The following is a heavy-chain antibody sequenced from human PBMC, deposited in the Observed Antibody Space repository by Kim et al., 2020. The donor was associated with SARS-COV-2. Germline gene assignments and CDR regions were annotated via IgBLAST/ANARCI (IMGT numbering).Heavy chain of an antibody. Sequence: GGSLRLSCAASGFTFSNYAMSWVRQAPGKGLEWVSAISATSDITYYADSVRGRFTISRDNSKNTLYLQVDSLRAEDTAVYYCASPSYSSGWYLVNWGQGTLVTVS. V-gene: IGHV3-23*01. CDR2: ISATSDIT. D-gene: IGHD6-19*01. CDR3: ASPSYSSGWYLVN. CDR1: GFTFSNYA. J-gene: IGHJ4*02.